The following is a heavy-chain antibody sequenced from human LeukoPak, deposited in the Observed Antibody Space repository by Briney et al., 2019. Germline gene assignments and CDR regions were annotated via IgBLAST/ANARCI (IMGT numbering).Heavy chain of an antibody. CDR3: ARQSRGSSSSNRALDY. Sequence: GGSLRLSCAASGFTFSSYSMNWVRQAPGKELEWVSSISSSSSYIYYADSVKGRFTISRDNAKNSLYLQMNSLRAEDTAVYYCARQSRGSSSSNRALDYWGQGTLVTVSS. CDR1: GFTFSSYS. CDR2: ISSSSSYI. V-gene: IGHV3-21*01. J-gene: IGHJ4*02. D-gene: IGHD6-6*01.